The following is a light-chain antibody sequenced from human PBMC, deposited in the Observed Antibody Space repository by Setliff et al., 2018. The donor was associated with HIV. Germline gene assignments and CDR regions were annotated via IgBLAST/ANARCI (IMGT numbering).Light chain of an antibody. CDR2: QDN. Sequence: SYELTQPPSVSVSPGQTASITCSGDKLGDKYACWYQQKPGQSPVLVIYQDNKQPSGIPERFSGSNSGNTATLTISGTQAMDEADYYCQAWDSSTGVFGTGTKVTVL. CDR1: KLGDKY. J-gene: IGLJ1*01. V-gene: IGLV3-1*01. CDR3: QAWDSSTGV.